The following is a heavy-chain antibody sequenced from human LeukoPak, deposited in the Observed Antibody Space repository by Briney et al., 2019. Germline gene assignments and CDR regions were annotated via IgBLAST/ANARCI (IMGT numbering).Heavy chain of an antibody. CDR2: INAGNGNT. D-gene: IGHD1-7*01. J-gene: IGHJ4*02. Sequence: ASVKVSCKASGYTFTSYAMHWVRQAPGQRLEWMGWINAGNGNTKYSQKFQGRVTMTRDTSISTAYMELSRLRSDDTAVYYCASLSPLTGTTETFDYWGQGTLVTASS. CDR3: ASLSPLTGTTETFDY. V-gene: IGHV1-3*01. CDR1: GYTFTSYA.